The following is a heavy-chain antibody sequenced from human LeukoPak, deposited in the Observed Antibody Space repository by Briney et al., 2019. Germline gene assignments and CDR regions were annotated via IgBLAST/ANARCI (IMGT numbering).Heavy chain of an antibody. CDR2: ISSSGSTI. CDR1: GFTVSSNY. D-gene: IGHD6-13*01. J-gene: IGHJ4*02. CDR3: ARDTPVRYSSSPSPSFDY. Sequence: GGSLRLSCAASGFTVSSNYMSWIRQAPGKGLEWVSYISSSGSTIYYADSVKGRFTISRDNAKNSLYLQMNSLRAEDTAVYYCARDTPVRYSSSPSPSFDYWGQGTLVTVSS. V-gene: IGHV3-11*04.